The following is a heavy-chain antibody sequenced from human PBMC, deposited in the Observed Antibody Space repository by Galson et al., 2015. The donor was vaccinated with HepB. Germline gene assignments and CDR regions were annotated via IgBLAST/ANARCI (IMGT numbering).Heavy chain of an antibody. CDR3: ARDLDYGDYNPSAGRPSYYGMDV. D-gene: IGHD4-17*01. Sequence: SLRLSCAASGFTFSSYSMNWVRQAPGKGLEWVSSISSSSSYIYYADSVKGRFTIYRDNAKNSLYLQMNSLRAEDTAVYYCARDLDYGDYNPSAGRPSYYGMDVWGQGTTVTVSS. CDR1: GFTFSSYS. V-gene: IGHV3-21*01. CDR2: ISSSSSYI. J-gene: IGHJ6*02.